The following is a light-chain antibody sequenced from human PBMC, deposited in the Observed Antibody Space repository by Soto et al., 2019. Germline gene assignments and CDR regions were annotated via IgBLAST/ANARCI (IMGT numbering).Light chain of an antibody. J-gene: IGKJ1*01. CDR3: QQYGSSHET. Sequence: EIVLTQSPATLTLSPGERATLSCRASQSISSYLAWYQQKPGQTPRLLIYDASNRTTDIPARFRCGGSGTDFTLIISRLEPEDFAVYYCQQYGSSHETFGQGTKVEIK. CDR1: QSISSY. V-gene: IGKV3-11*01. CDR2: DAS.